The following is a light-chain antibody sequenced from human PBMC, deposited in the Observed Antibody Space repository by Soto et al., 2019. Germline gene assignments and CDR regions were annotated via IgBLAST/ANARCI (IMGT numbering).Light chain of an antibody. Sequence: QSALTQPASVSGSPGQSITISCTGTSSDVGSYNLVSWYQQHPGKAPQLMIYEGTKRPSGVSNRFSGSKSVNTASLTISSLQAEDEADYYCCSYAVSSTYVFGSGTKLTVL. J-gene: IGLJ1*01. CDR1: SSDVGSYNL. CDR2: EGT. CDR3: CSYAVSSTYV. V-gene: IGLV2-23*01.